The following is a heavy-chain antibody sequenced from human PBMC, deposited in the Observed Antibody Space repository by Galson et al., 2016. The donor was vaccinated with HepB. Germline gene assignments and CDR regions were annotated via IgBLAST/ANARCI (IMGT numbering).Heavy chain of an antibody. Sequence: SLRLSCAASEFTFSSYAMSWVRQAPGKGREWVSVISGSGGGTYYADSVKGRFTISRDNSKNTLHLQMNSLRAEDTAVYYCAKGYGFYDYWGQGTLVTVSS. J-gene: IGHJ4*02. D-gene: IGHD5-18*01. V-gene: IGHV3-23*01. CDR1: EFTFSSYA. CDR3: AKGYGFYDY. CDR2: ISGSGGGT.